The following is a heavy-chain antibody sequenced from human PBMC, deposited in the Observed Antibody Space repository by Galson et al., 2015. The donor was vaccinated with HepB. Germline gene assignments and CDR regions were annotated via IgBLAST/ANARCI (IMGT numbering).Heavy chain of an antibody. CDR2: MNAGNGNT. V-gene: IGHV1-3*01. CDR3: ARARIQLWSDDAFDI. D-gene: IGHD5-18*01. J-gene: IGHJ3*02. CDR1: GYTFTSYA. Sequence: SVKVSCKASGYTFTSYAMHWVRQAPGQRLEWMGWMNAGNGNTKYSQKFQGRVTITRDTSASTAYMDLSSLRSEGTAIYYCARARIQLWSDDAFDIWGQGTMVTVSS.